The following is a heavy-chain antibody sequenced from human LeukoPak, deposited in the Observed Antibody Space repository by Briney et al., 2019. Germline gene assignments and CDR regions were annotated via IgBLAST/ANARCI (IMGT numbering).Heavy chain of an antibody. Sequence: GASVPVSFKCTGYTFTNYDSNWVRQATGQGLEWVGWMNPNSGNTGYAHKFQGRVIITRNTSISTAYMELNSLRPEDTAVYSCARGTKSGLGESSVGYWGQGTLVTVS. CDR2: MNPNSGNT. CDR1: GYTFTNYD. CDR3: ARGTKSGLGESSVGY. J-gene: IGHJ4*02. D-gene: IGHD3-16*01. V-gene: IGHV1-8*03.